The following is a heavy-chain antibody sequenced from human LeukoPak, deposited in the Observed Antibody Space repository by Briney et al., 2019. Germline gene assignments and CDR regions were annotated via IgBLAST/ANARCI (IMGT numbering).Heavy chain of an antibody. V-gene: IGHV3-7*03. Sequence: PGGSLRLSCAASGFSFSSYWMSWVRQARENGLEWVANIKQDGSEKYYVNSVEGRFTISRDNAKNTLYLQMNSLRAEDTAVYYCARTAAGTFFDYWGQGTLVTVSS. CDR1: GFSFSSYW. CDR3: ARTAAGTFFDY. CDR2: IKQDGSEK. D-gene: IGHD6-13*01. J-gene: IGHJ4*02.